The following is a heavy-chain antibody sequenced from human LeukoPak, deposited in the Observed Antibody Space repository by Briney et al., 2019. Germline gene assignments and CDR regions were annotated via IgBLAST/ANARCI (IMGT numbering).Heavy chain of an antibody. CDR1: GFTFSSYS. V-gene: IGHV3-21*01. J-gene: IGHJ4*02. CDR3: AREDGSGSSSFDY. D-gene: IGHD3-10*01. Sequence: GGSLRLSCAASGFTFSSYSMNWVRQAPGKGLEWVSSISSSSSYIYYADSVKGRFTISRDNAKNSLYLQMNSLRAEDTAVYYCAREDGSGSSSFDYWGQGTLVTVSS. CDR2: ISSSSSYI.